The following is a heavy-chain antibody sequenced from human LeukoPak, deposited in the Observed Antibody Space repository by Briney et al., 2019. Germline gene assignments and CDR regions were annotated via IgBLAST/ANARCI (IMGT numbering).Heavy chain of an antibody. J-gene: IGHJ4*02. CDR1: GYTFTDYY. V-gene: IGHV1-2*06. Sequence: ASVKVSCKASGYTFTDYYIRWVRQAPGQGLEWVGRICANSGDTNNAQKLRGRVTMTRDTSINTAYMELSKLRSDDTAVYYCARLIRRIAVVDLDYWGQGTLITVSS. CDR2: ICANSGDT. CDR3: ARLIRRIAVVDLDY. D-gene: IGHD2-15*01.